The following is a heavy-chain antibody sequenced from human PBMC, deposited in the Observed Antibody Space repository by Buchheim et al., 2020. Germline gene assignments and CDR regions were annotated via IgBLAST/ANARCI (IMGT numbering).Heavy chain of an antibody. CDR2: MNPNSGNT. D-gene: IGHD3-3*01. J-gene: IGHJ6*03. CDR1: GYTFTSYD. CDR3: ARGSRGSTIFGVVIITRPYYYYMDV. Sequence: QVQLVQSGAEVKKPGASVKVSCKASGYTFTSYDINWVRQATGQGLEWMGWMNPNSGNTGYEQKFQGRVTMTRNTSISTAYMELRSLRSEDTAVYYCARGSRGSTIFGVVIITRPYYYYMDVWGKGT. V-gene: IGHV1-8*01.